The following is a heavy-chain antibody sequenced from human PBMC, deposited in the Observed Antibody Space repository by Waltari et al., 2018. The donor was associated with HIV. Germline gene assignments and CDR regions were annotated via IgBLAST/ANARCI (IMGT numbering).Heavy chain of an antibody. D-gene: IGHD5-18*01. V-gene: IGHV4-39*01. Sequence: QLQLQESGPGLVKPSETLSLTCTVSGGSISSSSYYWGWIRQPPGKGLEWIGSIYYSGRTYHNPSLKSRVTISVDTSKNQFSLKLSSVTAADTAVYYCARHGTRDTAMVHYWGQGTLVTVSS. CDR2: IYYSGRT. CDR3: ARHGTRDTAMVHY. J-gene: IGHJ4*02. CDR1: GGSISSSSYY.